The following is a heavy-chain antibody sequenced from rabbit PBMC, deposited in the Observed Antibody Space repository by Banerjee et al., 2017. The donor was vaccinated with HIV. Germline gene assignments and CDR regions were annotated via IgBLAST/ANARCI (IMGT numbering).Heavy chain of an antibody. J-gene: IGHJ4*01. CDR1: GFDFSSSYD. D-gene: IGHD4-1*01. CDR2: IYTGSGST. CDR3: ARVLVVAGVDL. Sequence: QEQLVESGGGLVQPEGSLTLTCKASGFDFSSSYDMCWVRQAPGKGLEWIGHIYTGSGSTYYASWAKGRFTISKTSSTTVTLQMTSLTAADTATYFCARVLVVAGVDLWGPGTLVTVS. V-gene: IGHV1S45*01.